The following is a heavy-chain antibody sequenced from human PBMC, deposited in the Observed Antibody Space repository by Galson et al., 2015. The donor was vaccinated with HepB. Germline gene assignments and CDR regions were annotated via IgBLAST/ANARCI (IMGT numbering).Heavy chain of an antibody. CDR2: VEAKSYSYAP. D-gene: IGHD3-10*01. V-gene: IGHV3-73*01. CDR1: GFTFSGST. CDR3: TKGGSGYYFDL. Sequence: SLRLSCAASGFTFSGSTLHWVRQASGRGLEWIGRVEAKSYSYAPVSAASLKGRFTVSRDASTDAAYLQMSSLKTEDTAVYYCTKGGSGYYFDLWGRGTLVTVSS. J-gene: IGHJ2*01.